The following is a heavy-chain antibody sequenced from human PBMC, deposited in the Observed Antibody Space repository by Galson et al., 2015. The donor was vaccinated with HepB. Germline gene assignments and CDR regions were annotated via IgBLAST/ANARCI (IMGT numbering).Heavy chain of an antibody. CDR3: AKVTILGATPHYFDS. D-gene: IGHD3-16*01. J-gene: IGHJ4*02. CDR1: GFTFTRYT. CDR2: LSVNGDIS. V-gene: IGHV3-23*01. Sequence: SLRLSCAASGFTFTRYTMGWVRQAPGKGLKWVSSLSVNGDISYYEDSVKGRFTIPRDNSKKMVYLQMNGLRAEDTSVYYCAKVTILGATPHYFDSLGRGTLVTVSS.